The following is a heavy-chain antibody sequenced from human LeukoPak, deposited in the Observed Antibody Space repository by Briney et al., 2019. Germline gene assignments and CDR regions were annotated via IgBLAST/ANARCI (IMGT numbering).Heavy chain of an antibody. CDR1: GYTFTSYG. D-gene: IGHD2-2*01. CDR3: AREREDIVVVPAASDAFDI. J-gene: IGHJ3*02. CDR2: ISAYNGNT. Sequence: GASVKVSCKASGYTFTSYGISWVRQAPGQGLEWMGWISAYNGNTSYAQKLQGRVTMTTDTSTSTAYMELGSLRSDDTAVYYCAREREDIVVVPAASDAFDIWGQGTMVTVSS. V-gene: IGHV1-18*01.